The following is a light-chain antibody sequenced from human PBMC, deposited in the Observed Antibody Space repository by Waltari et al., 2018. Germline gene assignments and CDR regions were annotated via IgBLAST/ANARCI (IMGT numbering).Light chain of an antibody. CDR2: DVS. Sequence: QSALTQPASVSGSPGQSITISCTGPSSDVGGFNYVSWYQQHPGKAPQLMIFDVSKRPSGVSNRFSGSKSGSTASLTISGLQAEDEADFYCNSYTSSSTWVFGGGTKLTVL. J-gene: IGLJ3*02. CDR3: NSYTSSSTWV. V-gene: IGLV2-14*01. CDR1: SSDVGGFNY.